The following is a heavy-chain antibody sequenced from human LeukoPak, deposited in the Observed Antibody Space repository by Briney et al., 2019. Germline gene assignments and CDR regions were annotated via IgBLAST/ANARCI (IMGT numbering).Heavy chain of an antibody. J-gene: IGHJ3*02. CDR3: ARVESGEHSGSYQDAFDI. Sequence: GASVKVSCKASGYTFTSYYMHWVRQAPGQGLDWMGIINPSGVSTIYAQKFQGRVTMTRDMSTSTVYMELSSLRSEDTAVYYCARVESGEHSGSYQDAFDIWGQGTMVTVSS. V-gene: IGHV1-46*01. CDR2: INPSGVST. D-gene: IGHD1-26*01. CDR1: GYTFTSYY.